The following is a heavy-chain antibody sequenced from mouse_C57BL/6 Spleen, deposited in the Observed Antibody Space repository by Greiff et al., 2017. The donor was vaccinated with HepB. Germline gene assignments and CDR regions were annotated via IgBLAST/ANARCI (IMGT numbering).Heavy chain of an antibody. CDR3: ARDYDYGSSSFAY. CDR1: GYSITSGYY. J-gene: IGHJ3*01. D-gene: IGHD1-1*01. CDR2: ISYDGSN. V-gene: IGHV3-6*01. Sequence: EVKLMESGPGLVKPSQSLSLTCSVTGYSITSGYYWNWIRQFPGNKLEWMGYISYDGSNNYNPSLKNLISITRDTSKNQFFLKLNSVTTEDTATYYCARDYDYGSSSFAYWGQGTLVTVSA.